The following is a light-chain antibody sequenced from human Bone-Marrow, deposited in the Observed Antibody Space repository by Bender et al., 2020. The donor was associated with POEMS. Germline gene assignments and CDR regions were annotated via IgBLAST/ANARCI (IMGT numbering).Light chain of an antibody. Sequence: QSVLTQPPSASGPPGQRVTISCSGGSSNIGAHAVNWYQHLPGTTPKLLIYSSHRRPAEVPDRFSGSRSGTSASLDISGLRSGDEADYYCAVWDDSLDGWVCGGGTKLTVL. V-gene: IGLV1-44*01. J-gene: IGLJ3*02. CDR3: AVWDDSLDGWV. CDR1: SSNIGAHA. CDR2: SSH.